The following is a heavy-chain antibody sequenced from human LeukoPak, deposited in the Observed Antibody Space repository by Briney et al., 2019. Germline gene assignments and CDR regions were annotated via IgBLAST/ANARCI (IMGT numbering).Heavy chain of an antibody. CDR1: GGSISSSSYY. CDR2: IYYSGST. V-gene: IGHV4-39*07. Sequence: PSETLSLTCTVSGGSISSSSYYWGWIRQPPGKGLEWIGSIYYSGSTYYNPSLKSRVTTSVDTSKNRFSLKLSSVTAADTAVYYCASYSSSSCWGQGTLVTVSS. CDR3: ASYSSSSC. J-gene: IGHJ4*02. D-gene: IGHD6-6*01.